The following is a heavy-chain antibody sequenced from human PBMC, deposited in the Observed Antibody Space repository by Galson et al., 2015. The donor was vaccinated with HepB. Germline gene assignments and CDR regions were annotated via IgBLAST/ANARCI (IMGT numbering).Heavy chain of an antibody. CDR1: GFTFSSYS. Sequence: SLRLSCAASGFTFSSYSMNWVRQAPGKGLEWVSYISSSSSTIYYADSVKGRFTISRDNAKNSLYLQMNSLRAEDTAVYYCATIRDSSTYYYYGMDVWGQGTTVTVSS. J-gene: IGHJ6*02. CDR3: ATIRDSSTYYYYGMDV. D-gene: IGHD6-13*01. CDR2: ISSSSSTI. V-gene: IGHV3-48*01.